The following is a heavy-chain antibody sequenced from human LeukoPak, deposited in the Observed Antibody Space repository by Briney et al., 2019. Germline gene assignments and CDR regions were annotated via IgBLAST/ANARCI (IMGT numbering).Heavy chain of an antibody. D-gene: IGHD4-23*01. Sequence: PGGSLRLSCAASGFIVSSNYMSWVRQAPGKGLEWVSIIYRDDNTDYADSVKGRFTISRDNSKNTVYLQMNSLRAEDTAVYYCARGRPHGNDYWGQGTLVTVSS. CDR3: ARGRPHGNDY. V-gene: IGHV3-53*01. J-gene: IGHJ4*02. CDR1: GFIVSSNY. CDR2: IYRDDNT.